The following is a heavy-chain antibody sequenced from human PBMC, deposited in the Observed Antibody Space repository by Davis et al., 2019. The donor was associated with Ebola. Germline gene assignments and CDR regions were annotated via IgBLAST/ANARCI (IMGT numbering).Heavy chain of an antibody. CDR1: GGSINSGDYY. CDR3: ARGGASGSYGYFDN. V-gene: IGHV4-39*07. J-gene: IGHJ4*02. D-gene: IGHD3-22*01. Sequence: SETLSLTCTVSGGSINSGDYYWAWIRQPPGKGLEWIGSGYHTGSTYYNPSLKSRVTISVDTSRNQFSLKLNSVTAADTAVYYCARGGASGSYGYFDNWGQGNLVIVSS. CDR2: GYHTGST.